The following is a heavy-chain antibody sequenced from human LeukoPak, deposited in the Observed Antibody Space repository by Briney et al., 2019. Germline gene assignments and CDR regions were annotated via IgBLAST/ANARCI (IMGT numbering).Heavy chain of an antibody. CDR1: GXSINSYY. CDR2: ISYSGST. Sequence: SETLSLTCTVSGXSINSYYWSWIRQPPGRGLEWIGYISYSGSTNYNPSLKSRVTISVDTSKNQFSLRLTSVTAADTAVYYCARDSVGYYFDYWGQGTLVTVSS. CDR3: ARDSVGYYFDY. J-gene: IGHJ4*02. V-gene: IGHV4-59*01. D-gene: IGHD2-15*01.